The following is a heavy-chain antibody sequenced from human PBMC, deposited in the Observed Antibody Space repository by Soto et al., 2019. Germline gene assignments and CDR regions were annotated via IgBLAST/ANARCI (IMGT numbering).Heavy chain of an antibody. V-gene: IGHV1-2*02. CDR3: ARVSTRLQGYYYGTDV. D-gene: IGHD2-2*01. J-gene: IGHJ6*02. CDR2: ISPNSGGT. Sequence: ASVKVSCKASGYTFTGYYMHWVRQAPGQGLEWMGWISPNSGGTNYAQKFQGRVTMTRDTSISTAYMELSRLRSDDTAVYYCARVSTRLQGYYYGTDVWGQGTKVTVYS. CDR1: GYTFTGYY.